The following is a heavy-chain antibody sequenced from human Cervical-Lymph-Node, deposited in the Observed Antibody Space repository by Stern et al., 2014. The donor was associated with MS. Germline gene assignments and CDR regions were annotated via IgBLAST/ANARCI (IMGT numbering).Heavy chain of an antibody. CDR2: IIPIFGTA. D-gene: IGHD1-1*01. Sequence: QVQLVQSGAEVKKPGSSVKVSCKASGGTFSNYAFSWVRQAPGQGLEWMGGIIPIFGTAKYTQKFQGRITITADKSTTTVYMELSSLRAEDTAVYFCARDPPLLNKAETNGYWGQGTLVTVSS. J-gene: IGHJ4*02. CDR3: ARDPPLLNKAETNGY. V-gene: IGHV1-69*06. CDR1: GGTFSNYA.